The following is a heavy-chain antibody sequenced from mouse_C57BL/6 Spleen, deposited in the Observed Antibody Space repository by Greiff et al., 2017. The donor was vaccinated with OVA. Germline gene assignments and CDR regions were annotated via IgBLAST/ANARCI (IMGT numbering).Heavy chain of an antibody. Sequence: VQLQQSGAELVRPGASVKLSCTASGFTIKDDYMHWVKQRPEQGLEWIGWIDPENGDTEYASKFQGKATITADTSSNTAYLQLSSLASEDTAVYYCTNGAPLMDYWGQGTSVTVSS. J-gene: IGHJ4*01. V-gene: IGHV14-4*01. D-gene: IGHD6-1*01. CDR2: IDPENGDT. CDR1: GFTIKDDY. CDR3: TNGAPLMDY.